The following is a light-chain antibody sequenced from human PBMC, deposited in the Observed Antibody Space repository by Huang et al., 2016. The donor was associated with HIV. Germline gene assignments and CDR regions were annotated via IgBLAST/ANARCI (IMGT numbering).Light chain of an antibody. Sequence: EIVLTQSPATLSLSPGERATLSCRASHNVTDSLAWYRQKPGQAPSLLIYRAANRATCTPARFSGSGSGTDFTLTISRLEPEDFAIYYCQERIHWPRLTFGGGTKVEIK. CDR1: HNVTDS. CDR2: RAA. J-gene: IGKJ4*01. CDR3: QERIHWPRLT. V-gene: IGKV3-11*01.